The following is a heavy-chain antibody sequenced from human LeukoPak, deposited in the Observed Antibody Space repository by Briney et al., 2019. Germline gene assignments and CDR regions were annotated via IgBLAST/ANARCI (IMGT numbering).Heavy chain of an antibody. CDR3: ARGGYSGYDPFDY. J-gene: IGHJ4*02. V-gene: IGHV3-11*06. CDR1: GFTFSDYY. Sequence: GGSLRLSCAASGFTFSDYYMSWIRQAPGQGLEGVSYISSSSTYTRYADSVKGRFTISRDNAKNSLYLQMNSLRAEDTAVYYCARGGYSGYDPFDYWGQGTLVTVSS. D-gene: IGHD5-12*01. CDR2: ISSSSTYT.